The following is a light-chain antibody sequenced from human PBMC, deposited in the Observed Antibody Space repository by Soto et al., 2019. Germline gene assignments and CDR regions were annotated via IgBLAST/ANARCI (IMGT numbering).Light chain of an antibody. CDR3: SSYAGSNTFV. V-gene: IGLV2-8*01. Sequence: QSALTQPPSASGSPGQSVTISCTGTSSDVGGYNYVSWYQQHPGKAPKLMIYEVSERPSGVPDRFSGSKSSNTASLTVPGLQAEDEADYYCSSYAGSNTFVFGTGTKVTVL. CDR1: SSDVGGYNY. J-gene: IGLJ1*01. CDR2: EVS.